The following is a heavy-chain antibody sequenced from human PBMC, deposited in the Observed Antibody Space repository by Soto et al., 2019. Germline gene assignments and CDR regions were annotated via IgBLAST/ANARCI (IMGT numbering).Heavy chain of an antibody. D-gene: IGHD2-2*01. CDR2: TYYRSKWYN. J-gene: IGHJ6*03. Sequence: PSQTLSLTCAISGDSVSSNSAAWNRIRQSPSRGLEWLGRTYYRSKWYNDYAVSVKSRITINPDTSKNQFSLQLNSVTPEDTAVYYCARAPGGWPDCSSTSCYYYYMDVWGKGTTVTVSS. CDR1: GDSVSSNSAA. CDR3: ARAPGGWPDCSSTSCYYYYMDV. V-gene: IGHV6-1*01.